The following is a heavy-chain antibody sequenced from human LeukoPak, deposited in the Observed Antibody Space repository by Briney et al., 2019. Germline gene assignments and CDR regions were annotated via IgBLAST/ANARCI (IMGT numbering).Heavy chain of an antibody. CDR3: ARESSSVAAFDV. J-gene: IGHJ3*01. Sequence: SETLSLTCTVSGGSITNYYWTWIRQPPGKGLEWIGYISYRGNTNYNPSLKSRVTISLDGSKNQFSLNLRSVTAADTAVYYCARESSSVAAFDVWGQGTMVTVSS. V-gene: IGHV4-59*01. CDR1: GGSITNYY. CDR2: ISYRGNT. D-gene: IGHD6-19*01.